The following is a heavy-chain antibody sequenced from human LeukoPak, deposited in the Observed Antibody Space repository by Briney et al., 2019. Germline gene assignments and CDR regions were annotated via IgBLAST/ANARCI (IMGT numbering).Heavy chain of an antibody. V-gene: IGHV1-69*04. D-gene: IGHD6-13*01. CDR3: ARDNIGRYSSSWYFDY. CDR2: IIPILGIA. J-gene: IGHJ4*02. CDR1: GGTFSSYA. Sequence: RASVKVSCKASGGTFSSYATSWVRQAPGQGLEWMGRIIPILGIANYAQKFQGRVTITADKSTSTAYMELSSLRSGDTAVYYCARDNIGRYSSSWYFDYWGQGTLVTVSS.